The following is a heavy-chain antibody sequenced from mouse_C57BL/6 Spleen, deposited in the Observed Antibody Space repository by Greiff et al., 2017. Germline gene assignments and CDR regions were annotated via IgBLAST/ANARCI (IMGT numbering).Heavy chain of an antibody. J-gene: IGHJ3*01. CDR2: LWSGGST. CDR3: AAAYYSKAWFAY. V-gene: IGHV2-4*01. Sequence: VQRVESGPGLVQPSQSLSITCTVSGFSLTSYGVHWVRQPPGKGLEWLGVLWSGGSTDYNAAFISRLSISKDNSKSQVFFKMNSLQADDTAIYYCAAAYYSKAWFAYWGQGTLVTVSA. D-gene: IGHD2-5*01. CDR1: GFSLTSYG.